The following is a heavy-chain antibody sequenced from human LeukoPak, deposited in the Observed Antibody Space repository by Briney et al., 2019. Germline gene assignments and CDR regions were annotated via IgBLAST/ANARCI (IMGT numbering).Heavy chain of an antibody. Sequence: NPGGSLRLSCAASGFTFSDFYMTWIRQAPGKGLEWVSYISNRGSTIHYADSVKGRFAIFRDNSKNTLYLQMNSLRIEDTAIYYCAKDRLYFGDDFGDYWGQGTLATVSS. J-gene: IGHJ4*02. D-gene: IGHD2-21*02. V-gene: IGHV3-11*01. CDR3: AKDRLYFGDDFGDY. CDR2: ISNRGSTI. CDR1: GFTFSDFY.